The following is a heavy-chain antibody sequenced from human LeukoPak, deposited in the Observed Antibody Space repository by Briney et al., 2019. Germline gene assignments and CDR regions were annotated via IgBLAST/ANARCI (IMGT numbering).Heavy chain of an antibody. CDR1: GYNFIYYA. Sequence: GASVKVSCKASGYNFIYYAIHWVRQAPGQRLQWMGWINSDNGNTKYSQEFQARVTITRDTSATTAYLELTSLRSEDMAIYYCARSPYTSGWYGYFDYWGQGALVTVSS. CDR3: ARSPYTSGWYGYFDY. J-gene: IGHJ4*02. V-gene: IGHV1-3*03. CDR2: INSDNGNT. D-gene: IGHD3-16*01.